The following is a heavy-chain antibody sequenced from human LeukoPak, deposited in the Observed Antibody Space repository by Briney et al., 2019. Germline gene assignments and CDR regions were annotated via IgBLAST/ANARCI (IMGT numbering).Heavy chain of an antibody. CDR2: IIPIFGTA. Sequence: SVKVSCKASGGTFSSYAISWVRQAPGQGLEWMGGIIPIFGTANYAQKFQGRVTITADESTSTAYMELSSLRSEDTAVYYCARNRLYGGNYGFFDYWGQGTLVTVSS. V-gene: IGHV1-69*13. J-gene: IGHJ4*02. CDR3: ARNRLYGGNYGFFDY. CDR1: GGTFSSYA. D-gene: IGHD4-23*01.